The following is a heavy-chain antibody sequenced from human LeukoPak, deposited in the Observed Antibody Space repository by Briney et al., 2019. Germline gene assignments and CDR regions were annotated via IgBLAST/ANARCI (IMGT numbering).Heavy chain of an antibody. CDR3: ARWMENVVRGVRGDRELDY. V-gene: IGHV4-39*07. J-gene: IGHJ4*02. CDR2: IYYSGST. CDR1: GGSISSSSYY. Sequence: SESLSLTCTVSGGSISSSSYYWGWIRQPPGKWLEWIGIIYYSGSTYYNPSLKSRVTISVDTSKNQFSLKLSSVTAADTAVYYCARWMENVVRGVRGDRELDYWGQGTLVTVSS. D-gene: IGHD3-10*01.